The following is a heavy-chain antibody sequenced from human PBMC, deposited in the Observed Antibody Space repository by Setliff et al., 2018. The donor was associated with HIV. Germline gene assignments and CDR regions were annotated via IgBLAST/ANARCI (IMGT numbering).Heavy chain of an antibody. CDR3: VRDHRLRGKFHFDS. CDR1: GGSISSSDW. D-gene: IGHD2-21*01. CDR2: IYESGSA. Sequence: SETLSLTCAVSGGSISSSDWWSWVRQPPGKGLEWIGEIYESGSANHNPSLTSGVTMSVDKSKNHFSLKMNSVTAADTAVYFCVRDHRLRGKFHFDSWGQGTLVTVSS. J-gene: IGHJ4*02. V-gene: IGHV4-4*02.